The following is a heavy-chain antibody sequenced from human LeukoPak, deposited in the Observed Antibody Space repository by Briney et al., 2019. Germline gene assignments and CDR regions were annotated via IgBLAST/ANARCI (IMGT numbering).Heavy chain of an antibody. Sequence: PSETLSLTCTVSGGSISSSYWSWIRQPPGKGLEWIGLLYYTGTTNYNSSLKGRATISADTSKKYFSLKLTSVTAADTAVYYCASGYYYFMDVWGKGTTVTVSS. CDR3: ASGYYYFMDV. D-gene: IGHD6-13*01. J-gene: IGHJ6*03. CDR2: LYYTGTT. V-gene: IGHV4-59*01. CDR1: GGSISSSY.